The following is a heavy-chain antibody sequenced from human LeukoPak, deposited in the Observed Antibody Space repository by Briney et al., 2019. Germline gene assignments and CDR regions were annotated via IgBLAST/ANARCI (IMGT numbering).Heavy chain of an antibody. J-gene: IGHJ3*02. CDR3: ARELGLYGGNSPDAFDI. D-gene: IGHD4-23*01. Sequence: ASVKVSCKASGYTFTGYYTHWVRQAPGQGLEWMGWINPNSGGANYAQKFQGRVTMTRDTSISTAYMELSRLRSDDTAVYYCARELGLYGGNSPDAFDIWGQGTMVTVSS. CDR1: GYTFTGYY. CDR2: INPNSGGA. V-gene: IGHV1-2*02.